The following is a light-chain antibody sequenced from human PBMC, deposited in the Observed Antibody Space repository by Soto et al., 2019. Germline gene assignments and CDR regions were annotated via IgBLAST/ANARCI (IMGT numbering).Light chain of an antibody. CDR3: QQYGSSIT. Sequence: IVLTQSPGTLSFAPGEIATLSCRASQSVSSSYLAWYQQKPGQAPRLLIYGASSRATGIPDRFSGSGSGTDFTLTISRLEPEDFAVYYCQQYGSSITFGQGARLEIK. CDR2: GAS. CDR1: QSVSSSY. V-gene: IGKV3-20*01. J-gene: IGKJ5*01.